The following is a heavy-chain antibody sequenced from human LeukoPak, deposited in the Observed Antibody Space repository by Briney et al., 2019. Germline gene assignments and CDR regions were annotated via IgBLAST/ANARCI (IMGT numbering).Heavy chain of an antibody. J-gene: IGHJ6*03. CDR2: IYYSGTT. CDR3: ARQVSDYYYHYMDV. CDR1: GDSIISSTYY. V-gene: IGHV4-39*01. Sequence: KPSETLSLTCTVSGDSIISSTYYWGWVRQSPGKGLEWIGNIYYSGTTYYNPSLKSRVTISEDTSRNRFSLMLSSVTAADTAIYYCARQVSDYYYHYMDVWGEGTTVIVSS.